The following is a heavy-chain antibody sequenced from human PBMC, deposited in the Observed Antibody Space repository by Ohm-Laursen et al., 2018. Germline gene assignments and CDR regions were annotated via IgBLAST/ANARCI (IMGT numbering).Heavy chain of an antibody. CDR1: GFTFSDYY. V-gene: IGHV3-11*04. Sequence: SLRLSCTASGFTFSDYYMSWIRQAPGKGLEWVSYISSSGSTIYYADSVRGRFTTSRDNAKNSLYLQMNSLRAEDTAVYYCARDNYDFWSGYASYYYYYGMDVWGQGTTVTVSS. D-gene: IGHD3-3*01. CDR3: ARDNYDFWSGYASYYYYYGMDV. CDR2: ISSSGSTI. J-gene: IGHJ6*02.